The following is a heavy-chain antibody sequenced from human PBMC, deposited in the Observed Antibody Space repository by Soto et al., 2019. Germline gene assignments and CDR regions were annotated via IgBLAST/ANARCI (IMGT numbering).Heavy chain of an antibody. Sequence: ASVKVSCKVSGNTLTELPMYWVRQAPGKGLEWMGGLDPEEGERIYAQRFQGRVTMTEDTSTDTAYMELSSLRSEDTAVYYCTTGVTTFDYWGQGTLGTV. CDR1: GNTLTELP. J-gene: IGHJ4*02. CDR2: LDPEEGER. V-gene: IGHV1-24*01. CDR3: TTGVTTFDY. D-gene: IGHD4-17*01.